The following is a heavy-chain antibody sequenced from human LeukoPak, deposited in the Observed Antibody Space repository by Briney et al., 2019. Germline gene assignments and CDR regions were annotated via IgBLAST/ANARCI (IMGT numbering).Heavy chain of an antibody. CDR2: MNPNSGNT. J-gene: IGHJ5*02. CDR3: ASQDDILTGYSS. D-gene: IGHD3-9*01. Sequence: MGWMNPNSGNTGYAQKFQGRVTMTRNTSISTAYMELSSLRSEDTAVYYCASQDDILTGYSSWGQGTLVTVSS. V-gene: IGHV1-8*01.